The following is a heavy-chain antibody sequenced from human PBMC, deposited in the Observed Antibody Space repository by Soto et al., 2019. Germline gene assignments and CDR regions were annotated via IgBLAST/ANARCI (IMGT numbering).Heavy chain of an antibody. Sequence: SETLSLTCTVSGDSLSAGPYHWGWIRQPPGKGLEWIGNVNNSGSTNYNPSLKSRVTISVDTSKNQFSLKLSSVTAADTAVYYCARGGLTDPIDYWGQGTLVTVSS. CDR2: VNNSGST. D-gene: IGHD1-20*01. V-gene: IGHV4-39*07. CDR3: ARGGLTDPIDY. J-gene: IGHJ4*02. CDR1: GDSLSAGPYH.